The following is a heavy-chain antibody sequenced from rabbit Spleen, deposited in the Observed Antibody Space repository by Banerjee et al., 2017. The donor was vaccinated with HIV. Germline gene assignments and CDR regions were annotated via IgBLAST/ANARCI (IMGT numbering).Heavy chain of an antibody. Sequence: QSLEESGGDLVKPGASLTLTCTASGFSFSSTYYMCWVRQAPGKGPEWIACIYGGYIGSTVYASWAKGRFTISKTSSTTVTLQMTSLTAADTATYFCARGSATMTMVITGYYFNLWGPGTLVTVS. CDR1: GFSFSSTYY. J-gene: IGHJ4*01. CDR2: IYGGYIGST. V-gene: IGHV1S40*01. CDR3: ARGSATMTMVITGYYFNL. D-gene: IGHD2-1*01.